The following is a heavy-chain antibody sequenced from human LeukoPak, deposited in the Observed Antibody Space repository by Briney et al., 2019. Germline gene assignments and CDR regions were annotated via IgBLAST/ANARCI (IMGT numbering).Heavy chain of an antibody. D-gene: IGHD2-15*01. Sequence: HPGGSLRLSCAASGFTFSSYDMNWVRQAPGKGLEWVSAISGSGGSTYYADSVKGRFTISRDNSKNTLYLQMNSLRAEDTAVYYCATDSRYCSGGSCYSGTFDYWGQGTLVTVSS. J-gene: IGHJ4*02. CDR3: ATDSRYCSGGSCYSGTFDY. CDR2: ISGSGGST. CDR1: GFTFSSYD. V-gene: IGHV3-23*01.